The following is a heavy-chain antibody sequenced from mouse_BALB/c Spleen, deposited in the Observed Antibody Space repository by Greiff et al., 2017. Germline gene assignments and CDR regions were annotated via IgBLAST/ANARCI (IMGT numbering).Heavy chain of an antibody. CDR1: GYSITSDYA. CDR3: ATYYGYGRSYAMDY. CDR2: ISYSGST. Sequence: EVQLQQSGPGLVKPSQSLSLTCTVTGYSITSDYAWNWIRQFPGNKLEWMGYISYSGSTSYNPSLKSRISITRDTSKNQFFLQLNSVTTEDTATYYCATYYGYGRSYAMDYWGQGTSVTVSS. V-gene: IGHV3-2*02. J-gene: IGHJ4*01. D-gene: IGHD1-2*01.